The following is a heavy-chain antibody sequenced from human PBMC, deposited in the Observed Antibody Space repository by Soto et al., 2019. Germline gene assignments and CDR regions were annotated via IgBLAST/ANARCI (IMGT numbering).Heavy chain of an antibody. CDR2: IIPIFGTA. CDR1: GGTFSSYA. V-gene: IGHV1-69*06. J-gene: IGHJ5*02. D-gene: IGHD3-22*01. CDR3: ARYYDSSGYYYGGWFDP. Sequence: AASVKVSCKASGGTFSSYAISWVRQAPGQGLEWMGGIIPIFGTANYAQKFQGRVTITADKSTSTAYMELSSLRSEDTAVYYCARYYDSSGYYYGGWFDPWGQGTLVTVSS.